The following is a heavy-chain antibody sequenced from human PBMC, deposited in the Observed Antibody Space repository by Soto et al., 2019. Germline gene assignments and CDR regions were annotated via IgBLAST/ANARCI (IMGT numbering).Heavy chain of an antibody. CDR2: IWYDGSNK. CDR1: GFTFSSYG. J-gene: IGHJ6*02. Sequence: GGSLRLSCAASGFTFSSYGMHWVRQAPGKGLEWVAVIWYDGSNKYYADSVKGRFTISRDNSKNTLYLQVSSLRAEDTAVYYCAKSRDAYNFYFYYGMDVWGQGTTVTVSS. D-gene: IGHD2-2*01. V-gene: IGHV3-30*02. CDR3: AKSRDAYNFYFYYGMDV.